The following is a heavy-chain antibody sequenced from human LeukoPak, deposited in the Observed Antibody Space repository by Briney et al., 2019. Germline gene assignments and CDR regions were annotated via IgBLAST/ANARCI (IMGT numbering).Heavy chain of an antibody. J-gene: IGHJ4*02. CDR1: GFTFSSYA. CDR3: ARGLWFGESRGLDY. D-gene: IGHD3-10*01. CDR2: ISGSGGST. Sequence: GGSLRLSCAASGFTFSSYAMSWVRQAPGKGLEWVSAISGSGGSTYYADSVKGRFTISRDNSKNTLYLQMNSLRAEDTAVYYCARGLWFGESRGLDYWGQGTLVTVSS. V-gene: IGHV3-23*01.